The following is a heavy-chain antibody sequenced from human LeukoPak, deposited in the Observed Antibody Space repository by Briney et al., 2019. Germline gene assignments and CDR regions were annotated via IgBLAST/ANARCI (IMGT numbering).Heavy chain of an antibody. D-gene: IGHD4-17*01. V-gene: IGHV4-59*01. CDR3: ARGDYGDYVFDY. Sequence: SETLSLTCTVSGGSISSYYWSWIRQPPGKGLEWIGYIYYSGSTNYNPSLKSRVTISVDTSRNQFSLKLSSVTAADTAVYYCARGDYGDYVFDYWGQGTLVTVSS. J-gene: IGHJ4*02. CDR1: GGSISSYY. CDR2: IYYSGST.